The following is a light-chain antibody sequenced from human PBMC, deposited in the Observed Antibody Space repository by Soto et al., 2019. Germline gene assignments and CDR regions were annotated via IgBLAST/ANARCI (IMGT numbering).Light chain of an antibody. V-gene: IGLV2-14*03. CDR3: SSYTSSSTVV. J-gene: IGLJ2*01. CDR2: DVS. CDR1: SSDVGGYNY. Sequence: QSVLTQPASVSGSPGQSITISCTGTSSDVGGYNYVSWYQHHPGKAPKLVIYDVSDRPSGVSNRFSGSKSGNTASLTISGLQAQDEADFYCSSYTSSSTVVFGGGPKVTVL.